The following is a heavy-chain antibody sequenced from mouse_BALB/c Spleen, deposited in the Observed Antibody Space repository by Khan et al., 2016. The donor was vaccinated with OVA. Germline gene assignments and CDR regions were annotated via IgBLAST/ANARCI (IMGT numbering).Heavy chain of an antibody. D-gene: IGHD1-1*01. CDR2: INYLCST. Sequence: MQLKQSGPSLVNPSQTLSLTCSVSGDSITSGYWNWIRKFPGNNLESMGSINYLCSTYYNPSLNRLISITLYTSTHPFYLQLISVTTEETATEGCANKDYVKRYWYGDVWGEGTT. V-gene: IGHV3-8*02. CDR3: ANKDYVKRYWYGDV. J-gene: IGHJ1*01. CDR1: GDSITSGY.